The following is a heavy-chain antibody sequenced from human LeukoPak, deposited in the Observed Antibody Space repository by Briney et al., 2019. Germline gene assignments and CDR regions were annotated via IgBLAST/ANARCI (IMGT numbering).Heavy chain of an antibody. J-gene: IGHJ4*02. D-gene: IGHD2-21*01. CDR3: ARTPKEYSLDFDY. V-gene: IGHV4-34*01. CDR1: GGSFSGYY. CDR2: INHSGST. Sequence: SETLPLTCAVYGGSFSGYYWSWIRQPPGKGLEWIAEINHSGSTSYSPSLKSRVTISVDTSKNQFSLKVSSVTAADTAVYYCARTPKEYSLDFDYWGQGTLVTVSS.